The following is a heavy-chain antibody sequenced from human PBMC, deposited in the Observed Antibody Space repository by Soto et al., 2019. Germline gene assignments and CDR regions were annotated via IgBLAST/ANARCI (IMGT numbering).Heavy chain of an antibody. D-gene: IGHD2-21*02. J-gene: IGHJ4*02. Sequence: QVQLQQWGAGLLKPSETLSLTCAVYGGSFSGYYWSWIRQPPGKGLEWIGEINHSGSTNYNPSLKSRVTISVDTSKNQFSLKLSSVTAADTAVYYCARVVTAIPFAPYFDYWGQGTLVTVSS. CDR3: ARVVTAIPFAPYFDY. CDR1: GGSFSGYY. V-gene: IGHV4-34*01. CDR2: INHSGST.